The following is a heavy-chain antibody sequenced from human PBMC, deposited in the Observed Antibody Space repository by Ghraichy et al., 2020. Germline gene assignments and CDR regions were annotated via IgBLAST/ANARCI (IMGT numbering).Heavy chain of an antibody. CDR1: GGSISSYY. Sequence: GSLRLSCTVSGGSISSYYWSWIRQPPGKGLEWIGYIYYSGSTNYNPSLKSRVTISVDTSKNQFSLKLSSVTAADTAVYYCARGYCGGDCYSEGVLYYYYYYYGMDVWGQGTTVTVSS. CDR2: IYYSGST. V-gene: IGHV4-59*01. D-gene: IGHD2-21*02. CDR3: ARGYCGGDCYSEGVLYYYYYYYGMDV. J-gene: IGHJ6*02.